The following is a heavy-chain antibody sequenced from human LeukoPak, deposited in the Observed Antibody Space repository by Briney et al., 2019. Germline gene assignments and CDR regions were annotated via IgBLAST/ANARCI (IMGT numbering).Heavy chain of an antibody. CDR3: ARHETVDYYYMDV. D-gene: IGHD4-11*01. Sequence: ASVKVSCKASGYTFTGYYMHWVRQAPGQGLEWMGWISAYNGNTNYAQKLQGRVTMTTDTSTSTAYMELRSLRSDDTAVYYCARHETVDYYYMDVWGKGTTVTVSS. CDR2: ISAYNGNT. V-gene: IGHV1-18*04. CDR1: GYTFTGYY. J-gene: IGHJ6*03.